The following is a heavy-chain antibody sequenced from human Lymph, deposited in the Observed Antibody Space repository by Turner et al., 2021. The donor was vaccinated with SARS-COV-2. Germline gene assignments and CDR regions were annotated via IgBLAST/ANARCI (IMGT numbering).Heavy chain of an antibody. D-gene: IGHD4-17*01. Sequence: EVQLVESGGGLVRPGGYLRLCCAASGFSFSTYSMNWARQAPGKGLEWVSSICSSSSYIYYADSVKGRFTISRDNAKNSLYLQMNSLRAEDTAVYYCARGDDGDYGTVYFDYWGQGTLVTVSS. CDR2: ICSSSSYI. V-gene: IGHV3-21*01. J-gene: IGHJ4*02. CDR3: ARGDDGDYGTVYFDY. CDR1: GFSFSTYS.